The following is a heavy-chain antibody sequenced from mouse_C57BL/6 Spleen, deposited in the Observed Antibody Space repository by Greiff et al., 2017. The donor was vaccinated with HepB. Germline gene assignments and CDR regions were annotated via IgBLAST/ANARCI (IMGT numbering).Heavy chain of an antibody. CDR2: IYPGSGST. CDR1: GYTFTSYW. D-gene: IGHD1-1*01. J-gene: IGHJ4*01. V-gene: IGHV1-55*01. CDR3: ARGTVVARGAMDY. Sequence: QVHVKQPGAELVKPGASVKMSCKASGYTFTSYWITWVKQRPGQGLEWIGDIYPGSGSTNYNEKFKSKATLTVDTSSSTAYMQLSSLTSEDSAVYYCARGTVVARGAMDYWGQGTSVTVSS.